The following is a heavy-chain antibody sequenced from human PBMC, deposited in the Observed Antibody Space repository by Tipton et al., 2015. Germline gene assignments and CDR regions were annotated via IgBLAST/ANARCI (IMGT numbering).Heavy chain of an antibody. J-gene: IGHJ1*01. CDR1: GASVSSSSFY. CDR3: ASGQWLVEGLPEYFQH. CDR2: LFHSGSP. Sequence: TLSLTCTVSGASVSSSSFYWGWIRQPPGKGLEWIGSLFHSGSPYYNPSLKSRVTISVDTSKNQFSLKLSSVTAADTAVYYCASGQWLVEGLPEYFQHWGQGTLVTVPS. V-gene: IGHV4-39*07. D-gene: IGHD6-19*01.